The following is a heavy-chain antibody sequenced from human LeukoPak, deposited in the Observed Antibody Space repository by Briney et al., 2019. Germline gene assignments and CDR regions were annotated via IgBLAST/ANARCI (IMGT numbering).Heavy chain of an antibody. D-gene: IGHD3-22*01. CDR2: IYYSGST. V-gene: IGHV4-59*01. J-gene: IGHJ3*02. CDR1: GGSISSYY. CDR3: ARAGKYYYDSSGYYGANAFDI. Sequence: SETLSLTCTVSGGSISSYYWSWIRQPPGKGLEWIGYIYYSGSTNYNPSLKSRVTISVDTSKNQFSLKLSSVTAADTAVYYCARAGKYYYDSSGYYGANAFDIWGQGTMVTVS.